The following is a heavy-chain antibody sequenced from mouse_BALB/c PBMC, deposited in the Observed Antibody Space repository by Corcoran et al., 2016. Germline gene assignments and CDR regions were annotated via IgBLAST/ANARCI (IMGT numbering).Heavy chain of an antibody. Sequence: QVQLQQSGPELVKPGASVKMSCKASGYTFTDYVISWVKQRTGQGLEWIGEIYPGSGSTYYNEKFKGKATLTADKSSNTAYMQLSSLTSEDSAVYFCARYYRYDDPYFDYWGQGTTLTVSS. CDR2: IYPGSGST. J-gene: IGHJ2*01. V-gene: IGHV1-81*01. CDR1: GYTFTDYV. D-gene: IGHD2-14*01. CDR3: ARYYRYDDPYFDY.